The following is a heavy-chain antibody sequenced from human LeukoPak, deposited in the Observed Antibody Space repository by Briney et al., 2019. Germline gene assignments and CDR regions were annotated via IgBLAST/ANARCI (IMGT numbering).Heavy chain of an antibody. Sequence: GGSLRLSCAASGFTFNSYWMSWVRQAPGKGLEWVANIKQDGSEKYYVDSVKGRFTISRDNAKNSLYLQMNSLRAEDTAVYYCARESGSGWYLGYYYYGMDVWGQGTTVTVSS. D-gene: IGHD6-19*01. V-gene: IGHV3-7*03. CDR2: IKQDGSEK. CDR1: GFTFNSYW. J-gene: IGHJ6*02. CDR3: ARESGSGWYLGYYYYGMDV.